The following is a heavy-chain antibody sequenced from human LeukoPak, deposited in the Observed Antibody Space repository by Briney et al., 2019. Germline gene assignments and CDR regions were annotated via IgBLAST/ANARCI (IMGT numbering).Heavy chain of an antibody. D-gene: IGHD1-26*01. V-gene: IGHV1-2*02. J-gene: IGHJ4*02. Sequence: ASVKVSCKASGYTFTGYYMHWVRQAPGQGLEWKGWINPNSGGTNYAQKFQGRVTMTRDTSISTAYMELSRLRSDDTAVYYCARGGIVGATTGPRNFDYWGQGTLVTVSS. CDR2: INPNSGGT. CDR1: GYTFTGYY. CDR3: ARGGIVGATTGPRNFDY.